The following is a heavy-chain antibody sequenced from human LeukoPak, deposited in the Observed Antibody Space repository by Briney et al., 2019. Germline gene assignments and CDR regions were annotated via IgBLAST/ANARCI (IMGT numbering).Heavy chain of an antibody. J-gene: IGHJ4*02. Sequence: GGSLRLSCAASGFTFSSYAMSWVRQAPGKGLEWVSAISASGASTYYTDSVKGWFTISRDNSKNTLYLQMNSLRAEDTAVYYCAKEARYYDSRGNLDYWGQGTLVTVSS. V-gene: IGHV3-23*01. CDR1: GFTFSSYA. CDR3: AKEARYYDSRGNLDY. D-gene: IGHD3-22*01. CDR2: ISASGAST.